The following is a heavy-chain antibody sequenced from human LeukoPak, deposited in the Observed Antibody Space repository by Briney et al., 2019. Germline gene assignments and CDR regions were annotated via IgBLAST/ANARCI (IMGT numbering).Heavy chain of an antibody. CDR1: GGTFSSYA. CDR3: ARDGYSSSWYVFDY. Sequence: ASVKVACKASGGTFSSYAISWVRQAPGQGLEWMGGIIPIFGTANYAQKFQGRVTITADKSTSTAYMELSSLRSEDTAVYYCARDGYSSSWYVFDYWGQGTLVTVSS. CDR2: IIPIFGTA. D-gene: IGHD6-13*01. V-gene: IGHV1-69*06. J-gene: IGHJ4*02.